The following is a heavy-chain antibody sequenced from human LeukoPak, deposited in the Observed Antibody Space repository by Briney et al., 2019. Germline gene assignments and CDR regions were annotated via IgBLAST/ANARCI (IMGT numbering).Heavy chain of an antibody. CDR3: AKVGIVLMVYVNY. CDR2: VSSSGGST. Sequence: GGSLRLSCAVSGFTFSNYGMSWVRQAPGKGLEWVSVVSSSGGSTYYADSVKGRFTISRDNSKNTLYLQMNGLRAEDTAVYYCAKVGIVLMVYVNYWGQGTLVTVSS. D-gene: IGHD2-8*01. CDR1: GFTFSNYG. J-gene: IGHJ4*02. V-gene: IGHV3-23*01.